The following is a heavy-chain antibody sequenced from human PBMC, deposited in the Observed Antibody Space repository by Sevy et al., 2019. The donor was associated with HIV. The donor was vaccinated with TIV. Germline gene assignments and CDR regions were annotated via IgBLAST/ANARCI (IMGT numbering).Heavy chain of an antibody. CDR2: ISSVSTII. J-gene: IGHJ6*02. V-gene: IGHV3-21*01. Sequence: GGSLRLSCAASGFSFNSYDMNWVRLAPGKGLEWVSSISSVSTIIYYGDSVRGRFSISRDNAKKSLYLQMNNLRVEDKAVDYCARVVGYVSRNYYNYYYDFDVWGQGTTVTVSS. CDR3: ARVVGYVSRNYYNYYYDFDV. CDR1: GFSFNSYD. D-gene: IGHD3-22*01.